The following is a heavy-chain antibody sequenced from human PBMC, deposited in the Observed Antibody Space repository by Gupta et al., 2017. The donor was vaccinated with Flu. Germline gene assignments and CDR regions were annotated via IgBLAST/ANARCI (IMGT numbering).Heavy chain of an antibody. V-gene: IGHV4-38-2*01. D-gene: IGHD5/OR15-5a*01. CDR3: ARGSTLEESPLDY. Sequence: QVQLQESGPGLVKPSETLSLTCVVSGYSISSGYYWGWIRQPPGKGLEWIGSVYHSGSTYYNPSLKSRVTISVDTSKNQFSLKLSSVTAADTAVYYCARGSTLEESPLDYWGQGTLVTVSS. CDR1: GYSISSGYY. J-gene: IGHJ4*02. CDR2: VYHSGST.